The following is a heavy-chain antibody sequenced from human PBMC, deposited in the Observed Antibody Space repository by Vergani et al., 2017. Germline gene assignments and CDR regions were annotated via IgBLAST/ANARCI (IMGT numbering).Heavy chain of an antibody. J-gene: IGHJ6*02. CDR1: GSTFTNYP. CDR2: INTNSGNP. CDR3: ARGRQWRLTEYLYGMDV. D-gene: IGHD6-19*01. V-gene: IGHV7-4-1*02. Sequence: QVQLLQSGSELKKPGASVRISCEASGSTFTNYPLIWVRQAPGQGLEFMGWINTNSGNPTYAPGFTGRFVFSLDTSVSTAYLQISGLKAEDSAVYYCARGRQWRLTEYLYGMDVWGQGTTVTVSS.